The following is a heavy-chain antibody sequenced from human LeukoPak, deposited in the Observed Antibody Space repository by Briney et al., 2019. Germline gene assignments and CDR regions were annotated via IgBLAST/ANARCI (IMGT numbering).Heavy chain of an antibody. CDR2: INQDGSEK. J-gene: IGHJ5*02. CDR3: ARDRIAAATPPGP. Sequence: GESLRLSCAASGFTFSSYWMSWVRQAPGKGLEWVANINQDGSEKYYADSVKGRFTFSRDNAKNSQYLQMNSLRAEDTAVYYCARDRIAAATPPGPWGQGTLVTVTS. CDR1: GFTFSSYW. D-gene: IGHD6-13*01. V-gene: IGHV3-7*01.